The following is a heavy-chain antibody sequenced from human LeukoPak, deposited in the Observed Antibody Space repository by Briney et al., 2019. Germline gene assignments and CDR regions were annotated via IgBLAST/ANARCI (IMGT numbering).Heavy chain of an antibody. V-gene: IGHV3-7*01. CDR3: ARDVVVIPAVIQDLFDY. J-gene: IGHJ4*02. CDR2: IKKDGSEQ. D-gene: IGHD2-2*01. CDR1: GFSFSDHW. Sequence: GGSLRLSCVASGFSFSDHWMNWFRQAPGKGLEWVATIKKDGSEQYYVDSMKGRLTISRDNARNSVYLQMNSLRAEDTAVYYCARDVVVIPAVIQDLFDYWGQGTLVTVSS.